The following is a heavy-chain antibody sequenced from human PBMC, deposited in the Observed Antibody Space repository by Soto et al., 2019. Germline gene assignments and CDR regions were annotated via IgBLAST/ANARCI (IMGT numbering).Heavy chain of an antibody. Sequence: GGSLRLSCAASGFTFSSYAMSWVRQAPGKGLEWVSAISGSGGSTYYADSVKGRFTISRDNSKNTLYLQMNSLRAEDTAVYYCAKSGVATIFREFGNYYYYYMDVWGKGTTVTVSS. J-gene: IGHJ6*03. CDR2: ISGSGGST. CDR3: AKSGVATIFREFGNYYYYYMDV. D-gene: IGHD5-12*01. CDR1: GFTFSSYA. V-gene: IGHV3-23*01.